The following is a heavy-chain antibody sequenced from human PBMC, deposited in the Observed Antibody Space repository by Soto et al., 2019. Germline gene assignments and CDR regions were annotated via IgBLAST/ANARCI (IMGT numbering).Heavy chain of an antibody. V-gene: IGHV2-5*02. D-gene: IGHD4-17*01. CDR1: GFSLSTYHMG. CDR3: AHAGDYCLLTFDH. J-gene: IGHJ4*02. Sequence: QITLKESGPTLVRPAQTLTLTCDFSGFSLSTYHMGVAWIRQPPGKALEWLALIYWDDDKRYSPSLKDRLAISKGTSSNQVVLTITNVDPGDTATYFCAHAGDYCLLTFDHWGPGTLVTVSS. CDR2: IYWDDDK.